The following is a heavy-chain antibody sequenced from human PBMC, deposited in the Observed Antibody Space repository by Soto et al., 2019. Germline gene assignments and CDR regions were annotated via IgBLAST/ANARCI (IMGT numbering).Heavy chain of an antibody. D-gene: IGHD3-10*01. CDR2: IYYSGST. Sequence: PSETLSLTCTVSGGSISSGDYYWSWIRQPPGKGLEWIGYIYYSGSTYYNPSLKSRVTISVDTSKNQFSLKLSSVTAADTAVYYCARVDGSGSYYTPYIFDYWGQGTLVTVSS. CDR1: GGSISSGDYY. CDR3: ARVDGSGSYYTPYIFDY. V-gene: IGHV4-30-4*01. J-gene: IGHJ4*02.